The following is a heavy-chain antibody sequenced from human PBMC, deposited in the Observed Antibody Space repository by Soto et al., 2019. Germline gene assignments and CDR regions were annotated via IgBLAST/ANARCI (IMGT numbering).Heavy chain of an antibody. D-gene: IGHD6-19*01. V-gene: IGHV3-11*06. CDR1: GFTFSDYY. Sequence: QVQLVESGGGLVKPGGSLRLSCAASGFTFSDYYMSWSRQAPGKGLEWVSYISSSSSYTNYADSVKGRFTITRDNAKNSRYLQMNGLRAEDTAVYYCARDRVAGTFDAFDIWGQGTMVTVSS. CDR2: ISSSSSYT. CDR3: ARDRVAGTFDAFDI. J-gene: IGHJ3*02.